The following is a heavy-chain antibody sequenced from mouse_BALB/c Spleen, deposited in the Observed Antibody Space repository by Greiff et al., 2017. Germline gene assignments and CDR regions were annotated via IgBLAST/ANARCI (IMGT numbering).Heavy chain of an antibody. J-gene: IGHJ3*01. Sequence: EVMLVESGPSLVKPSQTLSLTCSVTGDSITSGYWNWIRKFPGNKLEYMGYISYSGSTYYNPSLKSRISITRDTSKNQYYLQLNSVTTEDTATYYCASYGYDEAWFAYWGQGTLVTVSA. CDR2: ISYSGST. D-gene: IGHD2-2*01. V-gene: IGHV3-8*02. CDR3: ASYGYDEAWFAY. CDR1: GDSITSGY.